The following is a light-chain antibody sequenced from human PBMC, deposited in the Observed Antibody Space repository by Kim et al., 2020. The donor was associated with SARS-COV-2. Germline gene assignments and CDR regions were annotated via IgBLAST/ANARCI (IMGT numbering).Light chain of an antibody. J-gene: IGKJ5*01. Sequence: SLTPGERATRACRASQSVSSCLAWYQQKPGQAPRLLIYDASNRATGIPARFSGSGSGTDFTLTISSLEPEDFAVYYCQQRSNWITFGQGTRLEIK. CDR3: QQRSNWIT. CDR2: DAS. CDR1: QSVSSC. V-gene: IGKV3-11*01.